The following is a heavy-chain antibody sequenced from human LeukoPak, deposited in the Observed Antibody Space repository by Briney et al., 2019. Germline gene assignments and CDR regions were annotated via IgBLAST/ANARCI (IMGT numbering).Heavy chain of an antibody. Sequence: GGSLRLSCAASGFTFSSYAMSWVRQARGKGLEWVSAISGSGGSTYYADSVKGRFTISRDNSKNTLYLQMNSLRAEDTAVYYCATPQSHDYGDYPAFDYWGQGTLVTVSS. D-gene: IGHD4-17*01. J-gene: IGHJ4*02. CDR3: ATPQSHDYGDYPAFDY. CDR2: ISGSGGST. V-gene: IGHV3-23*01. CDR1: GFTFSSYA.